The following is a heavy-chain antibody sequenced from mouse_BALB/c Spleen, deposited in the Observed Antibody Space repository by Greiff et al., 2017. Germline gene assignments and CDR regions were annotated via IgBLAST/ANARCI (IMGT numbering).Heavy chain of an antibody. Sequence: QVQLQQPGAELVKPGASVKLSCKASGYTFTSYWMHWVKQRPGQGLEWNGEINPSNGRTNYNEKFKSKATLTVDKSSSTAYMQLSSLTSEDSAVYYCTRRYYGSSLYFDYWGQGTTLTVSS. D-gene: IGHD1-1*01. V-gene: IGHV1S81*02. CDR2: INPSNGRT. CDR3: TRRYYGSSLYFDY. J-gene: IGHJ2*01. CDR1: GYTFTSYW.